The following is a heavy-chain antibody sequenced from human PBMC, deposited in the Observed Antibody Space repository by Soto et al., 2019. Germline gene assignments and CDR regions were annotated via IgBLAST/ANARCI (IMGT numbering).Heavy chain of an antibody. D-gene: IGHD3-3*02. CDR3: ARGPPFLP. CDR1: GGSISSGGYS. CDR2: IYHSEST. J-gene: IGHJ5*02. Sequence: SETLSLTCTVSGGSISSGGYSWSWIRQPPGKGMEWIGYIYHSESTYYNPSLKSRVTISVDWSKNQFSLKLSSVTAADTAVYYCARGPPFLPWGQGTLVTVSS. V-gene: IGHV4-30-2*01.